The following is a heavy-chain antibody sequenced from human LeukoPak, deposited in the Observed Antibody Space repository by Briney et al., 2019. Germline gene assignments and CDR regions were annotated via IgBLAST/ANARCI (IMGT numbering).Heavy chain of an antibody. CDR3: AGTRGYSYGRLGY. CDR1: GGSFSGYY. J-gene: IGHJ4*02. V-gene: IGHV4-34*01. CDR2: INHSGST. Sequence: SETRSLTCAVYGGSFSGYYWSWIRQPPGKGLEWIGEINHSGSTNYNPSLKSRVTISVDTSKNQFSLKLSSVTAADTAVYYCAGTRGYSYGRLGYWGQGTLVTVSS. D-gene: IGHD5-18*01.